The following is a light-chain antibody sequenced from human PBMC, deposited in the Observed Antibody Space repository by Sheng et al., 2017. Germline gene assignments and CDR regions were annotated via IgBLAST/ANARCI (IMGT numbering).Light chain of an antibody. Sequence: DIQMTQSPSTLSAYVGDRVTITCRASHSVSNWLAWYQQKPGKAPKILIYKASSSESGVPSRFSGSGSGTEFTITISSLQPDDSATYYCQQYSDDWTFGQGTKVEIK. J-gene: IGKJ1*01. V-gene: IGKV1-5*03. CDR1: HSVSNW. CDR3: QQYSDDWT. CDR2: KAS.